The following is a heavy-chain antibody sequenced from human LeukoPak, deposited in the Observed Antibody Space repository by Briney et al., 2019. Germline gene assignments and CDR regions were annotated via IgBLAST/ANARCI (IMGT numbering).Heavy chain of an antibody. CDR1: GFTFSSYG. CDR3: ARGPPYGVRSDFFDC. CDR2: IRYDGSNK. D-gene: IGHD4/OR15-4a*01. V-gene: IGHV3-30*02. Sequence: GGSLRLSCAASGFTFSSYGMHWVRQAPGKGLEWVAFIRYDGSNKYYADSVKGRFTISRDNAKNSLYLQMNSLRVEDTAVYYCARGPPYGVRSDFFDCWGQGTLVTVSS. J-gene: IGHJ4*02.